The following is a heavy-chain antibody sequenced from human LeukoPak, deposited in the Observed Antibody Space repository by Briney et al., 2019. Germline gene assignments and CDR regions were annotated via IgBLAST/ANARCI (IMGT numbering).Heavy chain of an antibody. CDR2: MNPNSGNT. V-gene: IGHV1-8*01. Sequence: ASVKVSCKASGYTFTSYDINWVRQATGQGLEWMGWMNPNSGNTGYAQKFQDRVTMTRNTSIGTAYMELSSLGSEDTAIYYCARGFRSDSSGRKFDCWGQGTLVTVSS. D-gene: IGHD3-22*01. CDR3: ARGFRSDSSGRKFDC. J-gene: IGHJ4*02. CDR1: GYTFTSYD.